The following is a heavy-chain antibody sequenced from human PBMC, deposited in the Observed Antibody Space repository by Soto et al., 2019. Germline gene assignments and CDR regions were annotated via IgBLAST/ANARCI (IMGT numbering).Heavy chain of an antibody. J-gene: IGHJ6*02. CDR1: GFTFSSYG. CDR2: IWYDGSNK. CDR3: ARDPRIEHDYGYHETYYYGMDV. Sequence: GGSLRLSCAASGFTFSSYGMHWVRQAPGKGLEWVAVIWYDGSNKYYADSVKGRFTISSDKSKNTLYLQMNSLRAEDTAVYYCARDPRIEHDYGYHETYYYGMDVWGQGTTVTVSS. D-gene: IGHD4-17*01. V-gene: IGHV3-33*01.